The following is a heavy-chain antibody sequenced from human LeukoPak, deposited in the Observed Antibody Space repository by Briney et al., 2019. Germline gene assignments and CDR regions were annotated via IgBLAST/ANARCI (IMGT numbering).Heavy chain of an antibody. CDR2: ISTHNGNT. V-gene: IGHV1-18*01. CDR3: ARGAGYYYDSSGFYYRWFDP. J-gene: IGHJ5*02. D-gene: IGHD3-22*01. Sequence: GASVKVSCKASVYTFTYYGITWVRQAPGQGLEWMGWISTHNGNTSYAQKLQGRVTMTTDTSTSTAYMELRSLRSDDTAVYYCARGAGYYYDSSGFYYRWFDPWGQGTLVTVSS. CDR1: VYTFTYYG.